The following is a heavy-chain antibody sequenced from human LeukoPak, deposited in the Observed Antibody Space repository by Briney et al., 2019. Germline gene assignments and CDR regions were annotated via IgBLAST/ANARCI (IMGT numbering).Heavy chain of an antibody. Sequence: GGSLRLSCTASGFTFGDYAMSWFRQAPGKGLEWVGFIRSKAYGGTTEYAASVKGRFTISRDDSKNIAYLQMNSLKTEDTAVYYCTRAGEYCSGGSCYRFDYWGQGTLVTVSS. V-gene: IGHV3-49*03. CDR1: GFTFGDYA. D-gene: IGHD2-15*01. CDR2: IRSKAYGGTT. J-gene: IGHJ4*02. CDR3: TRAGEYCSGGSCYRFDY.